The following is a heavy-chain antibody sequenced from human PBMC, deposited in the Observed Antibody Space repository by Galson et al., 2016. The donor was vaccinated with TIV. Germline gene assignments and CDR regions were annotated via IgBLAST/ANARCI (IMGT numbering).Heavy chain of an antibody. CDR3: ARKDSSVHGDLRGAFDV. CDR2: IYSGGDT. V-gene: IGHV3-53*01. Sequence: SLRLSCAVSGFTVNAYHMSWVRQAPGKGLEWVSVIYSGGDTYYSDSVKGRFTISRDNSKNTVHLQMNSLRVEDTPVYYCARKDSSVHGDLRGAFDVWGQGTKVIVSS. D-gene: IGHD4-17*01. CDR1: GFTVNAYH. J-gene: IGHJ3*01.